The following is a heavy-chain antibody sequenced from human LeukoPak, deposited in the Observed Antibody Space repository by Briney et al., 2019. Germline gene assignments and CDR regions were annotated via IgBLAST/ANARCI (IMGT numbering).Heavy chain of an antibody. CDR3: AKDPYGDYVNWFDP. CDR1: GFTFSSYA. CDR2: ITGSGGST. D-gene: IGHD4-17*01. V-gene: IGHV3-23*01. J-gene: IGHJ5*02. Sequence: GGSLRLSCAASGFTFSSYAMSWVRQTPGKGLEWVSAITGSGGSTYYADSVEGRFTISRDNSKNTLYLQMNSLRAEDTAVYYCAKDPYGDYVNWFDPWGQGTLVTVSS.